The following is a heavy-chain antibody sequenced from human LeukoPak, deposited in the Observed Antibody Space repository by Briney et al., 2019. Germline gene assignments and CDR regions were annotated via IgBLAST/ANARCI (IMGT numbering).Heavy chain of an antibody. CDR3: ARGAQPTDY. D-gene: IGHD6-13*01. J-gene: IGHJ4*02. CDR1: GFTFNTYG. V-gene: IGHV3-64*01. CDR2: IGPDGGTT. Sequence: GGSLRLSCAASGFTFNTYGMHWVRQAPGKGLEYVSGIGPDGGTTYYAKSVKGRFTISRDNSKSMVYLQMGSLTADDMAVYYCARGAQPTDYWGQGTLVTVSS.